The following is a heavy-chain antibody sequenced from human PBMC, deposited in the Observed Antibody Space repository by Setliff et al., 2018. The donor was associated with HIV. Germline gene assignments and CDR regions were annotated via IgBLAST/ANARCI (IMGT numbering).Heavy chain of an antibody. D-gene: IGHD3-10*01. CDR3: ASLDGSESPYIYYYYMDV. J-gene: IGHJ6*03. CDR2: IYYSGST. Sequence: SETLSLTCTVSGGSIWNYYWSWIRQPPGKGLEWIGSIYYSGSTYYNPSLKSRLTISVDTSKNQISLKLSSVTAADTAVYYCASLDGSESPYIYYYYMDVWGKGTAVTVSS. V-gene: IGHV4-39*01. CDR1: GGSIWNYY.